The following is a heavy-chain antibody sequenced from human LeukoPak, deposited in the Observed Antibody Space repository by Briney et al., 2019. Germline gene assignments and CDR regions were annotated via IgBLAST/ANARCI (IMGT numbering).Heavy chain of an antibody. CDR2: INPSSGGT. J-gene: IGHJ6*03. CDR1: GYTFTGYY. V-gene: IGHV1-2*02. D-gene: IGHD3-10*01. CDR3: ARLSAYYYGSYFYYYMDV. Sequence: GASVKVSCKASGYTFTGYYMHWVRQAPGQGLEWMGWINPSSGGTNYAQKFQGRVTMTRDTSISTAYMELSRLRSDDTALYYCARLSAYYYGSYFYYYMDVWGKGTTVTVSS.